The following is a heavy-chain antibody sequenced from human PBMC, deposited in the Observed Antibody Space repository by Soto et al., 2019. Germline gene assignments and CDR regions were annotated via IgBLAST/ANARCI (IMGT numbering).Heavy chain of an antibody. Sequence: GASVKVSCKASGYTFTSCGISWVRQAPGQGLEWMEWISAYNGNTNYAQKLQGRVTMTTDTSTSTAYMELRSLRSDDTAVYYCARDLVDSYGPQLDYWGQGTLVTVSS. V-gene: IGHV1-18*01. D-gene: IGHD5-18*01. CDR2: ISAYNGNT. CDR3: ARDLVDSYGPQLDY. J-gene: IGHJ4*01. CDR1: GYTFTSCG.